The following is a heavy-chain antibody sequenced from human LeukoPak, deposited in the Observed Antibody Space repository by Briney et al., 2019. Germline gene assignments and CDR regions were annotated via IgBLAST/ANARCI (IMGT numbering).Heavy chain of an antibody. J-gene: IGHJ4*02. D-gene: IGHD3-16*01. CDR2: INSDGSST. Sequence: GGSLRLSCAASGFTFSSYWMHWVRHAPGKGLVWVSRINSDGSSTSYADSVKGRFTISRDNAKNTMYLQMHNLRADDTAVYYCARSDSGLYRYWGQGTLVIVSS. V-gene: IGHV3-74*01. CDR1: GFTFSSYW. CDR3: ARSDSGLYRY.